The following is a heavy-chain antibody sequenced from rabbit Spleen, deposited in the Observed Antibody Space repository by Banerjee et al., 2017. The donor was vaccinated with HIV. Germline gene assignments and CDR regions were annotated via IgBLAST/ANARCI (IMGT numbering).Heavy chain of an antibody. CDR2: TDAGSSGFI. V-gene: IGHV1S40*01. Sequence: QSLEESGGDLVKPGASLTLTCTASGVSFSSNHYMCWVRQAPGKGLEWIACTDAGSSGFIYFATWAKGRFTISKASSTTVTLQMTSLTAADTATYFCARGSAAMTMVITGYYLNLWGPGTLVTVS. J-gene: IGHJ4*01. CDR1: GVSFSSNHY. CDR3: ARGSAAMTMVITGYYLNL. D-gene: IGHD2-1*01.